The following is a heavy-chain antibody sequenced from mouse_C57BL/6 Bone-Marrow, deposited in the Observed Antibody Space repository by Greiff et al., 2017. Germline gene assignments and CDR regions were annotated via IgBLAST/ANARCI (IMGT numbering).Heavy chain of an antibody. CDR2: IWSGGST. V-gene: IGHV2-2*01. D-gene: IGHD4-1*01. Sequence: VQLKESGPGLVQPSQSLSITCTVSGFSLTSYGVHWVRQSPGKGLEWLGVIWSGGSTDYNAAFISRLSISKDNSKSQVFFKMNSLQADDTAIYYCARAFFNWDTGAMDYWGQGTSVTVSS. CDR3: ARAFFNWDTGAMDY. J-gene: IGHJ4*01. CDR1: GFSLTSYG.